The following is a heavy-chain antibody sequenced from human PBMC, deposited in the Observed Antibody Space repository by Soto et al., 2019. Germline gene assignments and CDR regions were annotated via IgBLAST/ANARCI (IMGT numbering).Heavy chain of an antibody. CDR2: IYHSGNT. Sequence: QLQLQESGSGLVRPSQTLSLTCAVSGGSISSGGYSWNWIRQPPGKGLEWIGYIYHSGNTLYNPSLKSRVTISVDKSKNQFSLKLRSVTAADTAVYYCARDQLEGNWFDPWGQGTLVNVSS. V-gene: IGHV4-30-2*01. CDR3: ARDQLEGNWFDP. D-gene: IGHD1-1*01. CDR1: GGSISSGGYS. J-gene: IGHJ5*02.